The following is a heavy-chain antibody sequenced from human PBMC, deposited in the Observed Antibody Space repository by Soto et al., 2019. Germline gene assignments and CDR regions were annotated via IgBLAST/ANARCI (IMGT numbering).Heavy chain of an antibody. Sequence: SETLSLTCAVSGDSISNSNYYWGWIRQPPGKGLEWIANIYYSGITYYNPSLKSRVAISVDTSKNQFSLKLSSVTAADTAIYYCARSNSGYYKWFDPCGQGTLVTVSS. V-gene: IGHV4-39*01. CDR3: ARSNSGYYKWFDP. CDR2: IYYSGIT. J-gene: IGHJ5*02. CDR1: GDSISNSNYY. D-gene: IGHD3-22*01.